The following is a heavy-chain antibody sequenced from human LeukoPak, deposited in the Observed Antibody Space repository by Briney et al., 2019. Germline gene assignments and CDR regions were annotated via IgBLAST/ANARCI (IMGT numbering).Heavy chain of an antibody. Sequence: ASVKVSCKASGYTFIGYYMHWVRQAPGQGLEWMGWINPNSGATNYAQKFQGRVTMTRGMSTNTAYMELSRLRSDETAVYYCAREGESSADAFDIWGQGTKVTVSS. V-gene: IGHV1-2*02. J-gene: IGHJ3*02. CDR3: AREGESSADAFDI. D-gene: IGHD3-22*01. CDR2: INPNSGAT. CDR1: GYTFIGYY.